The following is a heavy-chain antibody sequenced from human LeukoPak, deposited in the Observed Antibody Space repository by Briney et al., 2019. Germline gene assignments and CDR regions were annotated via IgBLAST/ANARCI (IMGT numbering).Heavy chain of an antibody. CDR2: IYHSGGT. CDR1: GGSISSYY. Sequence: SETLSLTCTVSGGSISSYYWSWIRQPPGKGLEWIGYIYHSGGTYYNPSLKSRVTISVDRSKNQFSLKLSSVTAADTAVYYCARAAAGAGYYGMDVWGQGTTVTVSS. J-gene: IGHJ6*02. CDR3: ARAAAGAGYYGMDV. D-gene: IGHD6-13*01. V-gene: IGHV4-59*12.